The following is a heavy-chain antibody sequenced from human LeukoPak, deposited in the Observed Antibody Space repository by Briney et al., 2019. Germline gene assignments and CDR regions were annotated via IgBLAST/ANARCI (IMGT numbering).Heavy chain of an antibody. J-gene: IGHJ3*02. CDR1: GGTFSSYA. CDR3: ARDGHYYDSSGYYSGPPITSI. CDR2: IIPIFGTA. D-gene: IGHD3-22*01. V-gene: IGHV1-69*13. Sequence: SVTVSCKASGGTFSSYAISWVRQAPGQGLERMGGIIPIFGTANYAQKFQGRVTITADESTSTAYMELSSLRSEDTAVYYCARDGHYYDSSGYYSGPPITSIWGQGTMVTVSS.